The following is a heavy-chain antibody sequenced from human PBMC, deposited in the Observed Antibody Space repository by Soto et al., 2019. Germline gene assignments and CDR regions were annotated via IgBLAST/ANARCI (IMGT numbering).Heavy chain of an antibody. CDR3: ARGPHGSGYFHDAFDI. Sequence: PSETLSLTCTVSGGSISSGDYYWSWIRQPPGKGLEWIGYIYYSGSTYYNPSLKSRVTISVDTSKNQFSLKLSSVTAADTAVYYCARGPHGSGYFHDAFDIWGQGTMVTVSS. V-gene: IGHV4-30-4*01. CDR1: GGSISSGDYY. D-gene: IGHD3-22*01. CDR2: IYYSGST. J-gene: IGHJ3*02.